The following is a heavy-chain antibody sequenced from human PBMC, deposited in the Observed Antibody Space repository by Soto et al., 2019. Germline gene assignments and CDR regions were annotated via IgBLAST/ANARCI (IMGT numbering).Heavy chain of an antibody. V-gene: IGHV5-51*01. CDR2: IYPGDSDT. CDR1: GYSFTSYW. CDR3: AGGGVRGVITRTRDYYGMDV. D-gene: IGHD3-10*01. J-gene: IGHJ6*02. Sequence: LKISCKGSGYSFTSYWIGWVRQMPGKGLEWMGIIYPGDSDTRYSPSFQGQVTISADKSISTAYLQWSSLKASDTAMYYCAGGGVRGVITRTRDYYGMDVWGQGTTVTVSS.